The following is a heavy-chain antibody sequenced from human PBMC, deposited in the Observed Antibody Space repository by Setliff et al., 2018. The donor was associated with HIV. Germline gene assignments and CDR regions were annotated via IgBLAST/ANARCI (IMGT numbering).Heavy chain of an antibody. CDR2: IYYSGST. J-gene: IGHJ5*02. CDR3: ARVGAFGVGGRFDP. Sequence: SETLSLTCTVSGDSISSSTYYWGWIRQPPGKGLEWIGSIYYSGSTYYNPSLKSRVTISVDTSKNQFSLKLSSVTAADTAMYYCARVGAFGVGGRFDPWGQGSLVTVSS. D-gene: IGHD3-3*01. CDR1: GDSISSSTYY. V-gene: IGHV4-39*07.